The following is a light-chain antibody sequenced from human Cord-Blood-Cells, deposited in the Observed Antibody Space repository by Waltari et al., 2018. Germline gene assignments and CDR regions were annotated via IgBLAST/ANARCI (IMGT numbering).Light chain of an antibody. V-gene: IGLV2-14*01. CDR3: SSYTSSSTPYV. J-gene: IGLJ1*01. CDR1: SRYVGVFIS. Sequence: QYALPQPSAVSGSPVQSSTISRSGTSRYVGVFISVTSYQQHPAKAPKLMIYDVSNRPSGVSHRFSGSKSGNTASLTIAGLQAEDEADYYGSSYTSSSTPYVFGTGTKVTVL. CDR2: DVS.